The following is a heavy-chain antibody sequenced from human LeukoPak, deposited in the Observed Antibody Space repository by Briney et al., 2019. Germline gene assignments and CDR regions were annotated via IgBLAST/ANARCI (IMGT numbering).Heavy chain of an antibody. J-gene: IGHJ4*02. CDR3: ARGQRGRPRDFYY. Sequence: PSETLSLTCAVYGGSFSGYYWSWIRQPPGKGLEWIGEINHSGSTNYNPSLKSRVTISVDTSKNQFSLKRSSVTAADTAVYYCARGQRGRPRDFYYWGQGTLVTVSS. CDR2: INHSGST. D-gene: IGHD3-16*01. CDR1: GGSFSGYY. V-gene: IGHV4-34*01.